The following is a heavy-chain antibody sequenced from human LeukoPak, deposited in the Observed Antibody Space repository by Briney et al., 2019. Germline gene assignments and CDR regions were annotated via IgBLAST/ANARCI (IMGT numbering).Heavy chain of an antibody. V-gene: IGHV3-66*01. CDR3: AKDIGSYYDY. D-gene: IGHD3-10*01. Sequence: GGSLRLSCIASGFTVSSTYMSWVRQAPGKGLEWVSVTYSGGSTYYADSVKGRCTTSRDNSKNTLYLQMNSLRAEDTAVYYCAKDIGSYYDYWGQGILVTVSS. J-gene: IGHJ4*02. CDR2: TYSGGST. CDR1: GFTVSSTY.